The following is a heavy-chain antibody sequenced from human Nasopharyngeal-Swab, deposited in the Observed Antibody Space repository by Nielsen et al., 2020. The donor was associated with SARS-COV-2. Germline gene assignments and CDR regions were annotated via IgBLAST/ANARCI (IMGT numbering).Heavy chain of an antibody. Sequence: ASVKVSCKASGYTFTGYYMHWVRQAPGQGLEWMGWINPNSGGTNYAQKFQGRVTMTRDTSISTAYMELSRLRSDDTAVYYCATRGEVVVAATGYYCYGMDVWGQGTTVTVSS. V-gene: IGHV1-2*02. CDR2: INPNSGGT. CDR1: GYTFTGYY. J-gene: IGHJ6*02. CDR3: ATRGEVVVAATGYYCYGMDV. D-gene: IGHD2-15*01.